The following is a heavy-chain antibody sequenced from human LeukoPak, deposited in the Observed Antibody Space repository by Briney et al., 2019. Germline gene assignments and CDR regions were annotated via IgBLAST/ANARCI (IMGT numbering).Heavy chain of an antibody. CDR2: IIPIFGTA. V-gene: IGHV1-69*05. J-gene: IGHJ4*02. CDR3: ARSLITMVRGVIILYYFDY. CDR1: GGTFSSYA. D-gene: IGHD3-10*01. Sequence: SVKVSCKASGGTFSSYAISWVRQAPGQGLEWMGGIIPIFGTANYAQKFQGRVTITTDESTSTAYMELSSLRPEDTAVYHCARSLITMVRGVIILYYFDYWGQGTLVTVSS.